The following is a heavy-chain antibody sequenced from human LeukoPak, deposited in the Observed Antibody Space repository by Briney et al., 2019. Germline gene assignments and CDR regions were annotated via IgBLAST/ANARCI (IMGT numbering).Heavy chain of an antibody. V-gene: IGHV3-48*01. J-gene: IGHJ4*02. CDR3: ARDLGLAAR. CDR1: GFTFSSYS. CDR2: ISSSSSTI. D-gene: IGHD6-6*01. Sequence: PGGSLRLSCAASGFTFSSYSMNWVRQAPGKGLEWVSYISSSSSTIYYADSVRGRFTISRDNAKNSLYLQMDSLRAEDTAVYYCARDLGLAARWGQETVVTVSS.